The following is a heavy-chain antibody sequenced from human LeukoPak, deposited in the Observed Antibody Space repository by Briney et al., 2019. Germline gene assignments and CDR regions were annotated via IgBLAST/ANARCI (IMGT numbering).Heavy chain of an antibody. D-gene: IGHD2-2*01. V-gene: IGHV1-24*01. J-gene: IGHJ5*02. CDR1: GYTLTELS. CDR3: ATGFPGGCSSTSCYWFEP. CDR2: FDLEDDET. Sequence: ASVKVSCKVSGYTLTELSMHWVRQAPGRGGEWVGGFDLEDDETIYVRKFQGRVTMTEDTSTGTVCMELGSLRSEDTAVYYCATGFPGGCSSTSCYWFEPWGQGTLVTVSS.